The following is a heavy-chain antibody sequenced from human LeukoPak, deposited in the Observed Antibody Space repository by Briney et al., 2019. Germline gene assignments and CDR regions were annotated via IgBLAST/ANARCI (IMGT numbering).Heavy chain of an antibody. V-gene: IGHV3-30-3*01. CDR2: ISYDGSNK. CDR1: GFTFTTYA. Sequence: PGGSLRLSCAASGFTFTTYALFWVRQAPGMELEWVATISYDGSNKWYADSVKGRFTFSRDNSKNTVYLQMNSLRPEDTAVYFCARVTRDDSGDYVNLDYWGRGTLVTVSS. J-gene: IGHJ4*02. D-gene: IGHD4-17*01. CDR3: ARVTRDDSGDYVNLDY.